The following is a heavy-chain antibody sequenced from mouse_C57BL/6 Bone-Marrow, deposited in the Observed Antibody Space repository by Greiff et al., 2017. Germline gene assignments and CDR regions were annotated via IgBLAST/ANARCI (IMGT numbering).Heavy chain of an antibody. Sequence: QVQLQQSGAELARPGASVKMSCKASGYTFTSYTMHWVKQRPGQGLEWIGYINPSSGYTKYNQKFKDKATLTADKSTSTAYMQLSSLTSEDSAVYYCGVRRGLDYWGQGTTLTVSS. CDR2: INPSSGYT. J-gene: IGHJ2*01. D-gene: IGHD2-14*01. V-gene: IGHV1-4*01. CDR1: GYTFTSYT. CDR3: GVRRGLDY.